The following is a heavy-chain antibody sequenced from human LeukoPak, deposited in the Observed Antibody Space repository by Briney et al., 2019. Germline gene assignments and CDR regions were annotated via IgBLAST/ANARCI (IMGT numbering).Heavy chain of an antibody. D-gene: IGHD2-8*01. J-gene: IGHJ4*02. CDR3: ARGEKSWINGFDL. Sequence: GGSLRLSCAASGFTFSSYSMNWVRQAPGKGLEWVSSIRSSSNSIYYADSVKGRFTISRDNAKNSLYLQMNSLRAEDTAVYYCARGEKSWINGFDLWGQGTLVTVSS. CDR1: GFTFSSYS. CDR2: IRSSSNSI. V-gene: IGHV3-21*03.